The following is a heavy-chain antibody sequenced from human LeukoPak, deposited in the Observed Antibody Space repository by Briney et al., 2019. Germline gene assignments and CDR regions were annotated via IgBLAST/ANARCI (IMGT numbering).Heavy chain of an antibody. CDR2: VFNTGTT. CDR3: AKSGDFYFGMYI. J-gene: IGHJ6*02. D-gene: IGHD2-15*01. V-gene: IGHV4-4*07. Sequence: SETLSLTCSVSGGSISSYYWNWIRQPAGKGLEWIGRVFNTGTTNYNPSLKSRVTMSLDTSKSQFSLSLSSVTAADTAIYWCAKSGDFYFGMYIWGQGTTVTVSS. CDR1: GGSISSYY.